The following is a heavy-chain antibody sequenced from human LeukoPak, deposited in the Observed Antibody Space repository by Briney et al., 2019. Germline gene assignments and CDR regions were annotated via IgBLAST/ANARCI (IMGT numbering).Heavy chain of an antibody. V-gene: IGHV3-23*01. Sequence: QAGGSLRLSCAASGFSFSSYAMSWVRQAPGKGLEWVSAISASGGSTYYADSVKGHFTISRDNSKNTLYLQMNSLRAEDTAVYYCAKFVKVYGDNFDYWGQGTLVTVSS. CDR1: GFSFSSYA. J-gene: IGHJ4*02. D-gene: IGHD4-17*01. CDR3: AKFVKVYGDNFDY. CDR2: ISASGGST.